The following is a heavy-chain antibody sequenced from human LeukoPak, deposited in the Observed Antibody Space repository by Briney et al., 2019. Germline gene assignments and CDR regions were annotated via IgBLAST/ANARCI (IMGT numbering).Heavy chain of an antibody. D-gene: IGHD6-19*01. Sequence: GGSLRLSCAASGFTVSSNYMSWVRQAPGKGLEWVSVIYSGGSTYYADSVKGRFTISRDNSKNTLYLQMNSLRAEDTAVYYCARDSSSGWYSFDYWGQGTLVTVSS. CDR3: ARDSSSGWYSFDY. V-gene: IGHV3-66*01. CDR2: IYSGGST. J-gene: IGHJ4*02. CDR1: GFTVSSNY.